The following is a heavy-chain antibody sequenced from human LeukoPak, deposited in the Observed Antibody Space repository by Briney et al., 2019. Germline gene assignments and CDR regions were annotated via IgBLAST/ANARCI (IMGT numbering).Heavy chain of an antibody. D-gene: IGHD6-19*01. CDR1: GFTFSSYG. CDR3: ARAVADYFDY. V-gene: IGHV3-30*03. J-gene: IGHJ4*02. Sequence: GGSLRLSCAASGFTFSSYGMHRVRQAPGKGLEWVAVISYDGSNKYYADSVKGRFTISRDNSKNTLYLQMNSLRAEDTAVYYCARAVADYFDYWGQGTLVTVSS. CDR2: ISYDGSNK.